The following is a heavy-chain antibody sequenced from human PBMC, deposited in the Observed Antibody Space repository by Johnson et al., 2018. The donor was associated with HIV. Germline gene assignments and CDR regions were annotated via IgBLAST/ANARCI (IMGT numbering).Heavy chain of an antibody. J-gene: IGHJ3*02. CDR2: ISYDGSKK. D-gene: IGHD2-21*02. CDR1: GFTFSDYY. Sequence: QVQLVESGGGLVKPGGSLRLSCAASGFTFSDYYMTWIRQAPGKGLEWVAVISYDGSKKYYADSVKGRLTISRDNSKNTLYLQMNSLRAEDTAVYYCAKDWDVVVTADDAFDIWGQGTMVTVSS. V-gene: IGHV3-30*18. CDR3: AKDWDVVVTADDAFDI.